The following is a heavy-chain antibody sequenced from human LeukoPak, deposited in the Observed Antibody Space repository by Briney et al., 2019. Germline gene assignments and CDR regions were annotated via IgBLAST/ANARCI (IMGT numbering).Heavy chain of an antibody. J-gene: IGHJ4*02. V-gene: IGHV3-7*01. CDR2: IKYDGSEK. D-gene: IGHD1-1*01. CDR1: GFTFSTYR. CDR3: TRNKRGDY. Sequence: GGSLRLSCTVSGFTFSTYRMSWARQAPGKGLEWVANIKYDGSEKYYVDSVKGRFTISRDNAKNSLSLQMNSLRAEDSAMYYCTRNKRGDYWGQGTLVTVSS.